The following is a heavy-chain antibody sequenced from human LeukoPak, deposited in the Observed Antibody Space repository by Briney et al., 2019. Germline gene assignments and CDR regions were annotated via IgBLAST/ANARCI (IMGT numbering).Heavy chain of an antibody. D-gene: IGHD3-22*01. Sequence: PSETLSLTCTVSGGSISSYYWSWIRQPPGKGLEWIGYIYYSGSTNYNPSLKSRVTISVDTSKNQFSLKLSSVTAADTAVYYCARQYFDDYYDSSLGALDIWGQGTMVTVSS. CDR3: ARQYFDDYYDSSLGALDI. CDR1: GGSISSYY. CDR2: IYYSGST. V-gene: IGHV4-59*08. J-gene: IGHJ3*02.